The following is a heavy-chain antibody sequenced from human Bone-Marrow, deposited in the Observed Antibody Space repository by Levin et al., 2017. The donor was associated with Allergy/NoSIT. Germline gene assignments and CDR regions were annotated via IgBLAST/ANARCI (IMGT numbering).Heavy chain of an antibody. CDR1: GFTFSSYG. CDR2: ISGSGGNT. J-gene: IGHJ4*02. D-gene: IGHD2-15*01. Sequence: HAGGSLRLSCAASGFTFSSYGMIWVRQAPGKGLEWVSGISGSGGNTYSAKSVKGRFTISRDNSNNTVYLQMNTLRAEDTAVYYCAKVRSEVVVAAANYWGQGTLVTVSS. CDR3: AKVRSEVVVAAANY. V-gene: IGHV3-23*01.